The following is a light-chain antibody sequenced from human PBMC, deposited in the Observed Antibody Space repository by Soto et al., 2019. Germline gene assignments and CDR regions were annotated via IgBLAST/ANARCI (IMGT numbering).Light chain of an antibody. CDR2: DVS. J-gene: IGLJ1*01. CDR3: NSYTSNNTYV. Sequence: QSALTQPPPMSGSPGQAITISCSGTSSDVGAFNYVSWYQQHPGKAPKLMIYDVSNRPSGVSNRFSGSKSGNTASLTISGLRAEDEADYYCNSYTSNNTYVFGTGTKVTVL. CDR1: SSDVGAFNY. V-gene: IGLV2-14*03.